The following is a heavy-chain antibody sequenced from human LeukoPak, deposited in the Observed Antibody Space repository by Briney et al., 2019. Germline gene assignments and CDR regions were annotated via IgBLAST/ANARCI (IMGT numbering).Heavy chain of an antibody. CDR1: GGSISSGSYY. Sequence: PSETLSLTCTVSGGSISSGSYYWSWIRQPAGKGLEWIGRIYTSGSTNYNPSLKSRVTISVDTSKNQFSLKLSSVTAADTAVYYCARGETTIFGVVIGPWGQGPLVTVSS. D-gene: IGHD3-3*01. CDR3: ARGETTIFGVVIGP. CDR2: IYTSGST. V-gene: IGHV4-61*02. J-gene: IGHJ5*02.